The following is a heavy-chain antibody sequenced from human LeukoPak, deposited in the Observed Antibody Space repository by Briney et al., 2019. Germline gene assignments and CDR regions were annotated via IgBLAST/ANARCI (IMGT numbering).Heavy chain of an antibody. CDR2: MNIDGSEK. CDR3: PRARVELQPLLHY. D-gene: IGHD2/OR15-2a*01. Sequence: GGSLRLSCAASGFTFSSYWMGWVRQAPGKRLEWVANMNIDGSEKYYADSAKGRFTISRDNARNSVYLQMNSLRVEDTAVYYCPRARVELQPLLHYWGQGPLLPGS. J-gene: IGHJ4*02. CDR1: GFTFSSYW. V-gene: IGHV3-7*01.